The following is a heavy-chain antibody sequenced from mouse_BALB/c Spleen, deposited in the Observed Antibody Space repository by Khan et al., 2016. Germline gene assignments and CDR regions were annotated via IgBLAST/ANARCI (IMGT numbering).Heavy chain of an antibody. Sequence: EVQLQESGPGLVKPSQSLSLTCTVTGYSITSDYAWNWIRQFPGNKLEWMGYISYSGSTSYNPSLKSRISITRDTSKNQFLLQLNSVTTEDTATNYCARRDDLYYFDYWGQGTTLTVSS. CDR2: ISYSGST. CDR3: ARRDDLYYFDY. J-gene: IGHJ2*01. CDR1: GYSITSDYA. V-gene: IGHV3-2*02. D-gene: IGHD2-4*01.